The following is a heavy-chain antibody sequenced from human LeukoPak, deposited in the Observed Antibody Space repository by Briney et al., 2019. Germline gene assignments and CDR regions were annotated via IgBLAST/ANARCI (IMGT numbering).Heavy chain of an antibody. CDR2: IYYSGST. Sequence: PSETLSLTCTVSGGSISSSSYYWGWIRQPPGKGLEWIGSIYYSGSTNYNPSLKSRVTMSVDTSKNQFSLKLSSVTAADTAVYYCARGRGYSAYFDYWGQGTLVTVSS. V-gene: IGHV4-39*07. CDR1: GGSISSSSYY. J-gene: IGHJ4*02. CDR3: ARGRGYSAYFDY. D-gene: IGHD6-13*01.